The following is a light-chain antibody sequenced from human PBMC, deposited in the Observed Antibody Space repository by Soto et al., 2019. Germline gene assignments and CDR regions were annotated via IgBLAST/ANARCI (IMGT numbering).Light chain of an antibody. V-gene: IGKV3-20*01. CDR3: QQYGSSLYT. CDR1: QSVSGSY. CDR2: GAS. Sequence: EIVLTQSPGTLSLSPGERATLSCRASQSVSGSYLAWYQQKPGQAPRLLIYGASSRATGIPDRFSGSGSGTDFILTISRLEPEDFAAYYCQQYGSSLYTFGQGTKLEIK. J-gene: IGKJ2*01.